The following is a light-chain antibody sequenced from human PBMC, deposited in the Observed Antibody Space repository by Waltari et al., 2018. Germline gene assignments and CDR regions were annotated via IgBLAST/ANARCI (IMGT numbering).Light chain of an antibody. V-gene: IGKV1-13*02. Sequence: AIQLTQSPSSLSASVGDRFTITCRASQGISSALAWYQQKPGKAPKLLIYDASSLESGVPSRFSGSGSGTDFTLTISSLQPEDFATYYCQQFNSYPWTFGQGTKVEIK. CDR1: QGISSA. CDR2: DAS. CDR3: QQFNSYPWT. J-gene: IGKJ1*01.